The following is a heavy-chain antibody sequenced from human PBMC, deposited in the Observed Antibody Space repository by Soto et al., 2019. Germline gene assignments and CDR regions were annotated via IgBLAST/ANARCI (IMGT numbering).Heavy chain of an antibody. CDR1: GFSLSTSGVG. Sequence: SGPTLVNPTQTLTLTCTFSGFSLSTSGVGVGWIRQPPGKALEWLALIYWNDDKRYSPSLKSRLTITKDTSKNQVVLTMTNMDPVDTATYYCAHKKDLGLFHLFDYWGQGTLVTVSS. J-gene: IGHJ4*02. CDR2: IYWNDDK. D-gene: IGHD3-16*01. CDR3: AHKKDLGLFHLFDY. V-gene: IGHV2-5*01.